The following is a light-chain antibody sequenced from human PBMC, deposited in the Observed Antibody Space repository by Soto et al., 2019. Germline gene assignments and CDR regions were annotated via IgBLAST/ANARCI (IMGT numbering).Light chain of an antibody. CDR3: CSYAGSGTLV. V-gene: IGLV2-23*02. CDR2: EVS. Sequence: QSVLTQPASVSASPGQSITISCTGTSSDVGRYNYVSWYQHHPGKAPKVMIYEVSKRRSGVSNRFSGSKSGNTASMTISGLQAEDEADYYCCSYAGSGTLVFGGGTKVTVL. J-gene: IGLJ3*02. CDR1: SSDVGRYNY.